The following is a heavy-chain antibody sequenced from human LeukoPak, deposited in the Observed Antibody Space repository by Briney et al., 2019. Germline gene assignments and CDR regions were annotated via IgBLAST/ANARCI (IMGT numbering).Heavy chain of an antibody. CDR3: ARHQDYYDSSGSFAY. Sequence: SETLSLTCTVSGGAISNYYWSWIRQPPGKGLEWIGYIDYTGSTNYNPSLKSRVTISVDPSKNQLSLKLSSVTAADTAVYYCARHQDYYDSSGSFAYWGQGTLVTVSS. D-gene: IGHD3-22*01. CDR1: GGAISNYY. CDR2: IDYTGST. J-gene: IGHJ4*02. V-gene: IGHV4-59*01.